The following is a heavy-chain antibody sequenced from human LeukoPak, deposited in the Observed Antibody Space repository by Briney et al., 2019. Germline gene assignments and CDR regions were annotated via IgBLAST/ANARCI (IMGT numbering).Heavy chain of an antibody. CDR3: ARRPRYSSGRYYFDS. CDR2: INHSGST. D-gene: IGHD6-19*01. V-gene: IGHV4-34*01. Sequence: SETLSPTCAVYGGSFSGDYWNWIRQPPGRGLEWIGEINHSGSTNSNPSLKSRVTISVDRSKNQFSLKLSSVTAADTAVYYCARRPRYSSGRYYFDSWGQGTLVTVSS. J-gene: IGHJ4*02. CDR1: GGSFSGDY.